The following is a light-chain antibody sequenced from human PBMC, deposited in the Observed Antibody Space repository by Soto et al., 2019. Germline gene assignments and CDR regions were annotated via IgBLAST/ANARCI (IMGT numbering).Light chain of an antibody. V-gene: IGKV3-11*01. Sequence: EIVLTQSPATLSLSPGERATLSCRASQSVRSYVAWYQQKPGQAPRLLIFDAFKRATGIPARFSGSGSGTDFTLTISSLEPEDFAVYYCQQRSNWPPVTFGQGTRLEIK. CDR2: DAF. J-gene: IGKJ5*01. CDR3: QQRSNWPPVT. CDR1: QSVRSY.